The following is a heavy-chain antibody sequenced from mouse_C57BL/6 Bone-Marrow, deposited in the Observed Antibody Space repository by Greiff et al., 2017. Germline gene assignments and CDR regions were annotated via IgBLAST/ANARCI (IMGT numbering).Heavy chain of an antibody. CDR3: ARELAYDGYPFDY. Sequence: EVQLVESGPVLVKPGPSVKISCKASGFTFTDYYMHWVKQSPGKSLEWIGLVYPYNGGTSYNQKFKGKATLTVDTSSSTAYMELNSLTSEDSAVDYCARELAYDGYPFDYWCQGTTLTVSS. D-gene: IGHD2-3*01. V-gene: IGHV1-36*01. CDR1: GFTFTDYY. CDR2: VYPYNGGT. J-gene: IGHJ2*01.